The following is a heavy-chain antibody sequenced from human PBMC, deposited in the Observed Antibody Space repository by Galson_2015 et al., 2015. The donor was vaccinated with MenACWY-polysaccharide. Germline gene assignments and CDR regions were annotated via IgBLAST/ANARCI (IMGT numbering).Heavy chain of an antibody. CDR2: INPSGGST. CDR3: ARATYYDFWSGYCPDY. J-gene: IGHJ4*02. V-gene: IGHV1-46*01. CDR1: GYTFTSYY. D-gene: IGHD3-3*01. Sequence: SVKVSCRASGYTFTSYYMHWVRQAPGQGLEWMGIINPSGGSTSYAQKFQGRVTMTRDTSTSTVYMELSSLRSEDTAVYYCARATYYDFWSGYCPDYWGQGTLVTVSS.